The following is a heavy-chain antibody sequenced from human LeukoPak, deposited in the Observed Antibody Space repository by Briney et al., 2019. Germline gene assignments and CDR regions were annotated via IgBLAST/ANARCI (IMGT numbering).Heavy chain of an antibody. V-gene: IGHV4-61*01. J-gene: IGHJ6*02. CDR1: GGSVSSSSYY. Sequence: SETLSLTCTVSGGSVSSSSYYWSWIRQPPGKGLEWIGYIYYSGSTNYNPSLKSRVTISVDTSKNQFSLKLSSVTAADTAVYYCARHQGDWVRSSGWYGGYYYYYGMDVWGQGTTVTVSS. D-gene: IGHD6-19*01. CDR3: ARHQGDWVRSSGWYGGYYYYYGMDV. CDR2: IYYSGST.